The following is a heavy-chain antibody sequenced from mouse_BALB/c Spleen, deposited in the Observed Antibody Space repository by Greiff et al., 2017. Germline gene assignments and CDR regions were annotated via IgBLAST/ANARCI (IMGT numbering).Heavy chain of an antibody. CDR3: ARPSYDYDGAWFAY. CDR1: GFNIKDTY. J-gene: IGHJ3*01. V-gene: IGHV14-3*02. Sequence: VQLKESGAELVKPGASVKLSCTASGFNIKDTYMHWVKQRPEQGLEWIGRIDPANGNTKYDPKFQGKATITADTSSNTAYLQLSSLTSEDTAVYYCARPSYDYDGAWFAYWGQGTLVTVSA. CDR2: IDPANGNT. D-gene: IGHD2-4*01.